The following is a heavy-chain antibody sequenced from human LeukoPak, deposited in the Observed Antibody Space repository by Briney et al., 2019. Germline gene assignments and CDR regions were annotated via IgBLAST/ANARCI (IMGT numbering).Heavy chain of an antibody. Sequence: PGGSLRLSCAASGFTFSSYEMNWVRQAPGKGLEWVSYISSSGSTIYSADSVKGRFTISRDNAKNSLYLQMNSLRAEDTAVYYCAGGLSVFDYWGQGTPVTVSS. CDR3: AGGLSVFDY. D-gene: IGHD3-16*02. J-gene: IGHJ4*02. CDR1: GFTFSSYE. V-gene: IGHV3-48*03. CDR2: ISSSGSTI.